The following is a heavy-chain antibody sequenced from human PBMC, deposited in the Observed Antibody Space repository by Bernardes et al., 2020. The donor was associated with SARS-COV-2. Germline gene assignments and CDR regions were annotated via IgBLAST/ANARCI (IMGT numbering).Heavy chain of an antibody. CDR3: ARDVRGGTLDY. D-gene: IGHD2-15*01. V-gene: IGHV4-61*08. CDR2: IYYNGNT. J-gene: IGHJ4*02. CDR1: DNAVSSGGYY. Sequence: SETLPLTCTVSDNAVSSGGYYWSWIRQPPGKGLEWVGFIYYNGNTNYNPSLKSRVTISVDTSKNQLSLKLTSVTAADTAVYYCARDVRGGTLDYWGQGTPVTVSS.